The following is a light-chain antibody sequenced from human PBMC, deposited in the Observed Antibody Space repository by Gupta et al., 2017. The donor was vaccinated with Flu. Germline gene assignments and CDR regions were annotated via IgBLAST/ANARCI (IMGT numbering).Light chain of an antibody. CDR3: SSDTSSDTFV. CDR2: EVN. Sequence: SSLAQPLSVSGSPGPSVTISCSGTSSDIGNYNRACWYQQPPATPHNLMFYEVNRPPAVVPGRFSGSKSGNTTSLTIAGRKGEDDADYYGSSDTSSDTFVFGTGTKVTVV. CDR1: SSDIGNYNR. J-gene: IGLJ1*01. V-gene: IGLV2-18*02.